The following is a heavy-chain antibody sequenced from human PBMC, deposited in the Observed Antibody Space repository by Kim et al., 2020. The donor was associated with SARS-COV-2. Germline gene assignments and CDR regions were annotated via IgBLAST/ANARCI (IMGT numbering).Heavy chain of an antibody. Sequence: ADSVKGRFTISRDNSKNTLYLQMNSLRAEDTAVYYCARDSHLGAMVSPDVWGQGTTVTVSS. V-gene: IGHV3-30*01. D-gene: IGHD3-16*01. CDR3: ARDSHLGAMVSPDV. J-gene: IGHJ6*02.